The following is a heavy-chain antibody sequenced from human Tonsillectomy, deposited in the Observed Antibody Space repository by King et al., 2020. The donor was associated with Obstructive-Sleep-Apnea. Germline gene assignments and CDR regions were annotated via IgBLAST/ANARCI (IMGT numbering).Heavy chain of an antibody. Sequence: QLQESGPGLVKPSETLSLTCTVSGGSISHYYWSWIRQPPGKGLEWIGYIYYTESTNYNPSLKSRVTISVDTSKRQLSLNLSSGTAADTAVYYCARRGRSGWYGFDFWGQGTLVTVSS. J-gene: IGHJ4*02. D-gene: IGHD6-19*01. V-gene: IGHV4-59*08. CDR2: IYYTEST. CDR3: ARRGRSGWYGFDF. CDR1: GGSISHYY.